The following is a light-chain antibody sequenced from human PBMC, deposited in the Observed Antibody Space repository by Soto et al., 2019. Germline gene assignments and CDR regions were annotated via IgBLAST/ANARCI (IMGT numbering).Light chain of an antibody. V-gene: IGKV3D-20*02. J-gene: IGKJ1*01. Sequence: DIVLTQSPDTLSLSPGERATLSCRASQSVSSSNFAWYQQKPAQAPRLLIYGASRRAPGIPDRFSGSGSGTDFTLTISSLEPEDFAVYYCQQRSNWPPTFGQGTKVDIK. CDR3: QQRSNWPPT. CDR2: GAS. CDR1: QSVSSSN.